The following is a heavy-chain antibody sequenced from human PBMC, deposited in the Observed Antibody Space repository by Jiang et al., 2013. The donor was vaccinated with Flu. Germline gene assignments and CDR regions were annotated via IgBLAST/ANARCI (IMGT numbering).Heavy chain of an antibody. CDR2: TYYRSKWYN. CDR1: GDSVSGDSAA. Sequence: TLSLTCAISGDSVSGDSAAWNWIRQSPSRGLEWLGRTYYRSKWYNDYAVSVKSRITINPDTSKNQFSLQLNSVTPEDTAVYYCARDGANKPYYDFWSGYRSNGMDVWGQGTTVTVSS. D-gene: IGHD3-3*01. V-gene: IGHV6-1*01. CDR3: ARDGANKPYYDFWSGYRSNGMDV. J-gene: IGHJ6*02.